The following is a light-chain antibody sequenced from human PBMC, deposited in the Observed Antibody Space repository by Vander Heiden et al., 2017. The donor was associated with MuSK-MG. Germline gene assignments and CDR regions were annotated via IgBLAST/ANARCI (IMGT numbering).Light chain of an antibody. V-gene: IGLV1-44*01. Sequence: QSVLTQPPSASGTPGQRVTISCSGSSSNIGSNTVNWYQQLPGTAPKLLIYSNNQRPSGVPERFSGSKSGTSASLASSGLQSGDEADYYCAAWDDSLNGYVFGTGTKVTVL. CDR2: SNN. CDR3: AAWDDSLNGYV. CDR1: SSNIGSNT. J-gene: IGLJ1*01.